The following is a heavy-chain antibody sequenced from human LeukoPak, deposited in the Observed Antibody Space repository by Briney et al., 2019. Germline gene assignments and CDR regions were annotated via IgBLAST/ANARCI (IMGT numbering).Heavy chain of an antibody. D-gene: IGHD3-10*01. V-gene: IGHV3-23*01. CDR3: AREDRETYYYYYMDV. Sequence: PGGSLRLSCAASGFTFSSYGMSWVRQAPGKGLEWVSAISGSGGSTYYADSVKGRFTISRDNSKNTLYLQMNSLRAEDTAVYYCAREDRETYYYYYMDVWGKGTTVTISS. CDR2: ISGSGGST. J-gene: IGHJ6*03. CDR1: GFTFSSYG.